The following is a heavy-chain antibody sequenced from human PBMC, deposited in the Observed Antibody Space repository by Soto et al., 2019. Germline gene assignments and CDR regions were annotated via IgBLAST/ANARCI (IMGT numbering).Heavy chain of an antibody. CDR2: ISGSGGST. CDR1: GFTFTTYG. V-gene: IGHV3-23*01. D-gene: IGHD1-1*01. J-gene: IGHJ4*02. Sequence: EVQLLESGGGLVQPGGSLRLSCAASGFTFTTYGMSWVRKAPGMGLEWVSAISGSGGSTYYADSVKGRFTISRDNSKNTLYLQMNSLRAEDTAIYYCAKEAGEMATTYVHFDNWGQTTLFTVSS. CDR3: AKEAGEMATTYVHFDN.